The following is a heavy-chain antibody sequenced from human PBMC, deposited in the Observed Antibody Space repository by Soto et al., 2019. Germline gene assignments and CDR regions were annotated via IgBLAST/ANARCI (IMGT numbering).Heavy chain of an antibody. CDR1: GFTFRIFT. D-gene: IGHD6-13*01. CDR3: TRDASRDSSARGWFDP. Sequence: PGGSLRLSCAASGFTFRIFTMNWVHHAPGKGLEWVSTISSNSAYIYYTDALRGRFTISRDNAKNSLHLQMNSLRAEDTAVYYCTRDASRDSSARGWFDPWGPGTLVTVSS. CDR2: ISSNSAYI. V-gene: IGHV3-21*01. J-gene: IGHJ5*02.